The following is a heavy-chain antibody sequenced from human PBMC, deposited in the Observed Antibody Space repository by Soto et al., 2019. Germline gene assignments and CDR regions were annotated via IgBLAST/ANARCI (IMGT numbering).Heavy chain of an antibody. CDR2: ISSSSSYT. CDR3: VRGYCSGGSCTFFFDI. CDR1: GFTFSDYY. J-gene: IGHJ4*02. Sequence: GGSLRLSCAASGFTFSDYYMSWIRQAPGKGLEWVSYISSSSSYTNYADSVKGRFTISRDNAKNSLYLQMNSLRAEDTAVYYCVRGYCSGGSCTFFFDIWGQGTLVTVSS. D-gene: IGHD2-15*01. V-gene: IGHV3-11*06.